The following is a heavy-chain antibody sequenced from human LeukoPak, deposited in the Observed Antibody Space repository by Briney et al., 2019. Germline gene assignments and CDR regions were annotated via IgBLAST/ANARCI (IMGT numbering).Heavy chain of an antibody. D-gene: IGHD4-23*01. CDR2: ITPILGTA. Sequence: SVTVSCTASGYTFTSYGISWVRQAPGQGLEWMGGITPILGTANYAQKFQGRVTINADQSTSTAYMELSSLRSEDTAVYYCARSLIDYGGSYDAFDIWGQGTMVTISS. CDR3: ARSLIDYGGSYDAFDI. CDR1: GYTFTSYG. V-gene: IGHV1-69*10. J-gene: IGHJ3*02.